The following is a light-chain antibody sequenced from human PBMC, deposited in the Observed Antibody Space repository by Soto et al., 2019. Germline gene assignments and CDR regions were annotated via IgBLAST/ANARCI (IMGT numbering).Light chain of an antibody. CDR1: SSNIGNNY. J-gene: IGLJ1*01. V-gene: IGLV1-51*02. CDR3: RTCDSSLSASV. Sequence: QCVLTQPPSVSAAPGQKVTISCSGSSSNIGNNYISWYQQLPGTAPKLLIYENNKRPSGIPDRFSGSKSGTSATLGITGLQTGDEAAYYCRTCDSSLSASVFGTGTKVTVL. CDR2: ENN.